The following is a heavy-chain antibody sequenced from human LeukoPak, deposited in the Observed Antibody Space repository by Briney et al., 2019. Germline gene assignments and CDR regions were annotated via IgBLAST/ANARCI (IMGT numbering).Heavy chain of an antibody. J-gene: IGHJ6*02. CDR1: GGSVSINNW. V-gene: IGHV4-4*02. CDR2: IYRDGTT. Sequence: SETLSLTCAVSGGSVSINNWWSWVRQPPGKGLEWIGEIYRDGTTNYNPSLRSRVAILVDKSRNQFSLKLNSVTAADTAVYYCATTDGYYYDSSGYYGEYGMDVWGQGTTVTVSS. D-gene: IGHD3-22*01. CDR3: ATTDGYYYDSSGYYGEYGMDV.